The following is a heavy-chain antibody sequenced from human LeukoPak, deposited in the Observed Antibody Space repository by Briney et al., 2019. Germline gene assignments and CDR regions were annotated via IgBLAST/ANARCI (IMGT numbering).Heavy chain of an antibody. CDR3: ARGFRSVTTWGYFDY. V-gene: IGHV3-66*01. J-gene: IGHJ4*02. D-gene: IGHD4-17*01. Sequence: PGGSLRLSCAASGFTVSTNYMSWVSQAPGKGLEWVSLIYSGGGTYYADSVKGRFTISRDNSRNTLSLQMNSLRVDDTAVYYCARGFRSVTTWGYFDYWGQGALVTVSS. CDR2: IYSGGGT. CDR1: GFTVSTNY.